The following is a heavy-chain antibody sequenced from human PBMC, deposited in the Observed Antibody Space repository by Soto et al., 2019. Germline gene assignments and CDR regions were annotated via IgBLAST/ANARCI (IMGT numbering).Heavy chain of an antibody. CDR2: SSNSGTFS. J-gene: IGHJ4*02. Sequence: PGGSLRLSCEGSGFTFGDYDISWIRQAPGKGLEWISYSSNSGTFSRYADSVKGRFSISRDNTKNLLYLQMNSLRAEDTAVYYCARSGDNYNRLDYWGQGTPVTVSS. CDR3: ARSGDNYNRLDY. V-gene: IGHV3-11*06. CDR1: GFTFGDYD. D-gene: IGHD1-1*01.